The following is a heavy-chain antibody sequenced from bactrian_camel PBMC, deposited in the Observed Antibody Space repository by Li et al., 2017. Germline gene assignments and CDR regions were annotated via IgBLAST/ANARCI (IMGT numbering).Heavy chain of an antibody. CDR3: AADRALDDDCYVGSLYTDFAY. D-gene: IGHD3*01. CDR1: GYADATYS. J-gene: IGHJ6*01. CDR2: VDSDGSTA. Sequence: DVQLVESGGGSVQAGGSLQLVCVGSGYADATYSVAWFRQAAGKERGWVSTVDSDGSTAHDPSVKGRFTMTKDSAKNTLYLQVNNLKPEDTAMYYCAADRALDDDCYVGSLYTDFAYWGQGTQVTVS. V-gene: IGHV3S31*01.